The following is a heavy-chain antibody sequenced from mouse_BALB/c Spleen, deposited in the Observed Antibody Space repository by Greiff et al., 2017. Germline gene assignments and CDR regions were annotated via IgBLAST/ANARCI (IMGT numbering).Heavy chain of an antibody. V-gene: IGHV2-6-7*01. J-gene: IGHJ4*01. CDR2: IWGDGST. CDR1: GFSLTGYG. CDR3: ARDGYYLYYAMDY. D-gene: IGHD2-3*01. Sequence: VQLQQSGPGLVAPSQSLSITCTVSGFSLTGYGVNWVRQPPGKGLEWLGMIWGDGSTDYNSALKSRLSISKDNSKSQVFLKMNSLQTDDTARYYCARDGYYLYYAMDYWGQGTSVTVSS.